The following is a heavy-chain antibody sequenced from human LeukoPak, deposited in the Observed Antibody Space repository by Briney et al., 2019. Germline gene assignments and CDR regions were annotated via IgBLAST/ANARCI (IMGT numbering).Heavy chain of an antibody. CDR2: ISYDGSNK. D-gene: IGHD1-1*01. CDR1: GFTFSSYA. CDR3: ARALRPYNWNVYGYFDY. Sequence: GGSLRLSCAASGFTFSSYAMHWVRQAPGKGLEWVAVISYDGSNKYYADSVKGRFTISRDNSKNTLYLQMNSLRAEDTAVYYCARALRPYNWNVYGYFDYWGQGTLVTVSS. V-gene: IGHV3-30-3*01. J-gene: IGHJ4*02.